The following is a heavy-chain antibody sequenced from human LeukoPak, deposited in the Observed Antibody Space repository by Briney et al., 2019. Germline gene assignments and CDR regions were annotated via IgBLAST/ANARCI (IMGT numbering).Heavy chain of an antibody. D-gene: IGHD3-9*01. J-gene: IGHJ6*03. CDR3: ARELAHYDILTGDYYYYYMDV. V-gene: IGHV1-2*02. Sequence: ASVKVSCKASGYTFTGYYMHWVRQAPGQGLEWMGWINPNSGGTNYAQKFQGRVTMTRDTSISTAYMELSRLRSDDTAVYYCARELAHYDILTGDYYYYYMDVWGKGTTVTISS. CDR2: INPNSGGT. CDR1: GYTFTGYY.